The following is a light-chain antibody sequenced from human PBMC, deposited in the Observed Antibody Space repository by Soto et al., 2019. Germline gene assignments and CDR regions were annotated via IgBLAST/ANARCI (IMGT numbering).Light chain of an antibody. V-gene: IGKV3-20*01. CDR3: QQYGSSVWT. CDR2: GAS. CDR1: QSVTSNY. Sequence: IVLTQSPGTLSLSPGERATLSCRASQSVTSNYIAWYQQKLGQAPRLILFGASSRATGIPDRFSGSVSGTDFSLTISRLEPEDFAVYYCQQYGSSVWTFGQGTKVEIK. J-gene: IGKJ1*01.